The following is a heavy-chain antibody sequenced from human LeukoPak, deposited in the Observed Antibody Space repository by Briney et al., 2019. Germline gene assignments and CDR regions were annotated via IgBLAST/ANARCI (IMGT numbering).Heavy chain of an antibody. CDR2: SSAYNGNT. CDR3: VRDLGVDTSMIFFDY. J-gene: IGHJ4*02. D-gene: IGHD5-18*01. V-gene: IGHV1-18*01. CDR1: GYTFSSFG. Sequence: ASVKVSCKASGYTFSSFGISWVRQAPGQGLEWVGWSSAYNGNTKSAQKFQGRVTMTTDTSTSTAYMELRSLRSDDTAVFYCVRDLGVDTSMIFFDYWGQGTLVTVSS.